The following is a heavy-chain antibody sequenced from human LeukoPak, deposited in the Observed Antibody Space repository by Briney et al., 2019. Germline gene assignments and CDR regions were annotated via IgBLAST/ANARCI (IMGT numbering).Heavy chain of an antibody. CDR3: ARRRYYDGSGYLG. D-gene: IGHD3-22*01. Sequence: AGSLRLSCAASGFTFSSYAMSWLRQSPGKGLEWIGTIYYSGRTYYSPSLKSRVTMSVDPSNNQFSLNLRSVTAADTAVYYCARRRYYDGSGYLGWGQGTLLSVSS. V-gene: IGHV4-59*04. CDR2: IYYSGRT. CDR1: GFTFSSYA. J-gene: IGHJ1*01.